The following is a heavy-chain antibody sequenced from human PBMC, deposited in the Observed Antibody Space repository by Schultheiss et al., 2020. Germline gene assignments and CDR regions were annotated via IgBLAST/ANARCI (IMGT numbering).Heavy chain of an antibody. CDR3: ARVGGAYGSGSYCLDY. V-gene: IGHV3-11*05. Sequence: GSLRLSCAASGFTFSDYYMSWIRQAPGKGLEWVSYISSSSSYTNYADSVKGRFTISRDNAKNSLYLQMNSLRAEDTAVYYCARVGGAYGSGSYCLDYWGQGTLVTVSS. D-gene: IGHD3-10*01. CDR2: ISSSSSYT. J-gene: IGHJ4*02. CDR1: GFTFSDYY.